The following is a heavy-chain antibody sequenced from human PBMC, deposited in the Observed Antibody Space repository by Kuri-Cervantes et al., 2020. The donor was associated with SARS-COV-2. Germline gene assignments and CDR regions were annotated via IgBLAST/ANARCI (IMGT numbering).Heavy chain of an antibody. CDR2: INHSGST. CDR3: ARGRSPGY. CDR1: GGSFSGYY. V-gene: IGHV4-34*01. Sequence: SCAVYGGSFSGYYWSWIRQPPGKGLEWIGEINHSGSTNYNPSLKSRVTISVDTSKNQFSLKLSSVTAADTAVYYCARGRSPGYWGQGTLVTVSS. J-gene: IGHJ4*02.